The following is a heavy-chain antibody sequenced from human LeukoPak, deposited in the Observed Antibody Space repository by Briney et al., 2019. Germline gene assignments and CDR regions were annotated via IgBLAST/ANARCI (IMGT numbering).Heavy chain of an antibody. V-gene: IGHV3-7*01. CDR3: ARDEDWREIS. CDR2: IKQAGSEI. D-gene: IGHD3/OR15-3a*01. J-gene: IGHJ4*02. Sequence: GGSLRPSCAASGFIFSSCWMGWVRQAPGKGLEWVANIKQAGSEIYCVDSVKGRFTISRDNAKKSLYLQMNSLRSEDTAVYYCARDEDWREISWGQGTLVTVSS. CDR1: GFIFSSCW.